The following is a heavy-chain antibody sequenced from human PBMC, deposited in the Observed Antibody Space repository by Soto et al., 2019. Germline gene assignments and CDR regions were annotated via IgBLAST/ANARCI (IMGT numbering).Heavy chain of an antibody. Sequence: ASVKVSCKASGGTFRGYAISWVRQAPGQGLEWMGGIIPIFGTANYAQKFQGRVTITADESTSTAYMELSSLRSEDTAVYYCARSGSCSGGSCYSPYYGMDVWGQGTTVTAP. CDR2: IIPIFGTA. CDR3: ARSGSCSGGSCYSPYYGMDV. D-gene: IGHD2-15*01. V-gene: IGHV1-69*13. CDR1: GGTFRGYA. J-gene: IGHJ6*02.